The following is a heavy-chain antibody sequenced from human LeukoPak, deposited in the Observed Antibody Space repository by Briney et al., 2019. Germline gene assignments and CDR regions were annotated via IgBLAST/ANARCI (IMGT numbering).Heavy chain of an antibody. D-gene: IGHD3-22*01. CDR2: IKQDGTDK. V-gene: IGHV3-7*01. CDR1: GFTFSTYW. CDR3: AREKLDTRGYVDY. J-gene: IGHJ4*02. Sequence: RGSLMLSCAGSGFTFSTYWMSWVRQAPGKGLDWVANIKQDGTDKYYVDSVKGRFTISRDNAKNLLYLQMNSLRAEDTAVYYCAREKLDTRGYVDYWGQGTLVTVSS.